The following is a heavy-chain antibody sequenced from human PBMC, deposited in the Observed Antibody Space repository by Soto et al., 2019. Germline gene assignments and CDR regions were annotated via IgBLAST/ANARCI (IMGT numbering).Heavy chain of an antibody. J-gene: IGHJ4*02. Sequence: QVQLVQSGAEVKKPGASVKVSCKASGYTFTGHYIHWVRQAPEQGPEWMGEIGPESGDTRYAKKFQGRVTMTRDTSITTVYMELKNLSPDDTAVYYCGRGRSGQIVVFYWGQGTPVTVSS. D-gene: IGHD1-26*01. CDR2: IGPESGDT. V-gene: IGHV1-2*02. CDR3: GRGRSGQIVVFY. CDR1: GYTFTGHY.